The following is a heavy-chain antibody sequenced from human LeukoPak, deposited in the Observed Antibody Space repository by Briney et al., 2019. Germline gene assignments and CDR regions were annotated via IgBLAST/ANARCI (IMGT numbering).Heavy chain of an antibody. Sequence: SETLSLTCTVSVGSIYSDYWSWIRHPPGKGLEWIGYISYSGSTNYNPSLKSRVSISVDTSKNQFTLTLSSVTAADTAVYYCARDRFPYYWGQGTLVTVSS. CDR1: VGSIYSDY. V-gene: IGHV4-59*01. J-gene: IGHJ4*02. D-gene: IGHD3-16*01. CDR2: ISYSGST. CDR3: ARDRFPYY.